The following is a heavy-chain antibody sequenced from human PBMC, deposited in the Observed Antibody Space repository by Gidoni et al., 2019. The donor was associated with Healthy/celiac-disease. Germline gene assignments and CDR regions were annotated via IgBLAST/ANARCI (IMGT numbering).Heavy chain of an antibody. Sequence: QVQLQESGPGLVKPSGTLSLTCAVSGGSISSSNWWSWVRQPPGKGLEWIGEIYHSGSTNYYPSLKSRVTISVDKSKNQFSLKLSSVTAADTAVYYCAQIVVVLGDYYGMDVWGQGTTVTVSS. CDR1: GGSISSSNW. CDR2: IYHSGST. D-gene: IGHD3-22*01. J-gene: IGHJ6*02. CDR3: AQIVVVLGDYYGMDV. V-gene: IGHV4-4*02.